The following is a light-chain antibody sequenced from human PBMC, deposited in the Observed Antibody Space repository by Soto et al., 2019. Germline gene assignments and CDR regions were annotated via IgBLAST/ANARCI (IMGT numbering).Light chain of an antibody. V-gene: IGKV3-11*01. CDR1: QSVSHY. J-gene: IGKJ4*01. Sequence: IVLTQSPATLSLSPGDRATLSCRASQSVSHYLAWYQQRPGQAPRLLIYDASNRATGVPDRFSGSGSGTDFTLTISTLEPEDSAVYYCQQRSNWPRLTFGGGTKVEIK. CDR2: DAS. CDR3: QQRSNWPRLT.